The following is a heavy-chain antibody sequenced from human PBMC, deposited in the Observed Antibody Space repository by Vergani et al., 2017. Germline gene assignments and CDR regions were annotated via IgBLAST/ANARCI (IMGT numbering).Heavy chain of an antibody. J-gene: IGHJ6*03. Sequence: QVQPQESGPVLVKPSETLSLTCSVSGGSMSTYYWSWIRQSQGKGLEWIAYIYYSGSTNYNPSLRSRVTVSVDLAKNQFSLSLTSVTAADTAVYYCARRVAYRXPLKGDFYYYMDVWGKGTTVTVSS. CDR1: GGSMSTYY. V-gene: IGHV4-59*01. D-gene: IGHD2-21*01. CDR2: IYYSGST. CDR3: ARRVAYRXPLKGDFYYYMDV.